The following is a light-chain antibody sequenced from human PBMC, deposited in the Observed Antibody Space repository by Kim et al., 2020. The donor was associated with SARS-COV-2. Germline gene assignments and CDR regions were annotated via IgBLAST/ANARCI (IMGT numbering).Light chain of an antibody. Sequence: SPGQTARLTCSGDVLAKKYARWFQQKPGQSPVLVIYKDSERPSGIPERFSGSSSGTTVTLTISGAQVEDEADYYCYSAADNNSWVFGGGTQLTVL. CDR1: VLAKKY. J-gene: IGLJ3*02. V-gene: IGLV3-27*01. CDR3: YSAADNNSWV. CDR2: KDS.